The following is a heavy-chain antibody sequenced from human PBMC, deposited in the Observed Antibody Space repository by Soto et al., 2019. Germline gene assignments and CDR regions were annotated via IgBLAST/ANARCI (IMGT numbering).Heavy chain of an antibody. CDR3: TKRRNGQRFLEWSSGMEV. CDR2: ISYDGSDK. D-gene: IGHD3-3*01. J-gene: IGHJ6*02. Sequence: QVQLVESGGGVVQPGRSLRLSCAASGFTFSIYGMHWVRQAPGKGLEWVAAISYDGSDKYYGDSVKGRFTISRDNSKNTLYLQMNSLRTEDTAVYYCTKRRNGQRFLEWSSGMEVWGRWTTVAVSS. V-gene: IGHV3-30*18. CDR1: GFTFSIYG.